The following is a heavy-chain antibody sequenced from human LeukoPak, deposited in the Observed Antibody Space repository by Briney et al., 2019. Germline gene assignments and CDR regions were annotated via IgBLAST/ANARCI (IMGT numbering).Heavy chain of an antibody. CDR3: ARGVSGSCSWNYFDY. J-gene: IGHJ4*02. V-gene: IGHV1-69*06. CDR1: GGTFSSYG. CDR2: IIPIFGTA. Sequence: GASVKVSCKASGGTFSSYGFSWVRQAPGQGLEWMGGIIPIFGTANYAQKFQGRVTITADKSTSTAYMELSSLRSEDTAVYYCARGVSGSCSWNYFDYWGQGTLVTVSS. D-gene: IGHD1-26*01.